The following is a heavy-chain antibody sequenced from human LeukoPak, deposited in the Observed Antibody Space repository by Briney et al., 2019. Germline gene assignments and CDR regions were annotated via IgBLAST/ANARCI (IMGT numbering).Heavy chain of an antibody. V-gene: IGHV4-4*02. D-gene: IGHD2-2*01. Sequence: PSGTLSLTCAVSGGSISSSNRCSWVRQPPGKGLEWIGEIYHSGSTNYNPSPKSRVTISVDKSKNQFSLKLSSVTAADTAVYYCATLLCSSTTCYFAYWGQGTLVTVSS. CDR3: ATLLCSSTTCYFAY. CDR1: GGSISSSNR. CDR2: IYHSGST. J-gene: IGHJ4*02.